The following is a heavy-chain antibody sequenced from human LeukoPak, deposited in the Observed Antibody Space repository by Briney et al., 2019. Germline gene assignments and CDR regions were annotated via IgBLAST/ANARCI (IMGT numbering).Heavy chain of an antibody. J-gene: IGHJ4*02. V-gene: IGHV3-48*03. CDR2: ITNSGGTI. CDR3: ARGSTTSFYFDY. CDR1: GFTFDSYW. Sequence: GSLRLSRAASGFTFDSYWMSWVRQAPGKGLEWVSYITNSGGTIYYADSLKGRFTISRDNAKNSLYLQMNSMRAEDTAVYYCARGSTTSFYFDYWGQGTLVTVSS. D-gene: IGHD4-11*01.